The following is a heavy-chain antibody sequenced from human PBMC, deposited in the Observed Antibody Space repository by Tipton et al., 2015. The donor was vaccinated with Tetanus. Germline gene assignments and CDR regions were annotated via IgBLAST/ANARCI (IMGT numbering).Heavy chain of an antibody. D-gene: IGHD3-10*01. CDR2: VYYDGSA. Sequence: TLSLTCTVSGDSISSSDYYWGWIRQPPGEGLEWIASVYYDGSAYYNPSLKSRITISIDASGSQFSRKLHSVTAADTAFYYCTRHNPSGLWFGELDSSFDYWGQGTLVTVSS. CDR1: GDSISSSDYY. V-gene: IGHV4-39*01. J-gene: IGHJ4*02. CDR3: TRHNPSGLWFGELDSSFDY.